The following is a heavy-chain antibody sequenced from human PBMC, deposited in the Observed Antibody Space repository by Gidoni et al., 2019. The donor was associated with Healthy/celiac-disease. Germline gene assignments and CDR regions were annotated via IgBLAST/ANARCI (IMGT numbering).Heavy chain of an antibody. D-gene: IGHD3-10*01. V-gene: IGHV4-31*03. CDR1: GGSISSGGYY. Sequence: QVQLQESGPGLVKPSQTLSLTCTVSGGSISSGGYYWSWTRQNPGKSLEWIGYIYYSGSTYYNPSLKSRVTISVDTSKNQFSLKLSSVTAADTAVYYCARGALLWFGEFDYWGQGTLVTVSS. CDR2: IYYSGST. J-gene: IGHJ4*02. CDR3: ARGALLWFGEFDY.